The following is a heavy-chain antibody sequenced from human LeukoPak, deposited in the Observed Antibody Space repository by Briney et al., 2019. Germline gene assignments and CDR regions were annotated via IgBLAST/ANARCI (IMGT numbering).Heavy chain of an antibody. D-gene: IGHD3-22*01. Sequence: SETLSLTCTVSGGSISSGSYYWSWIRQPAGKGLEWIGRIYSSGSTYYNPSLKSRVTISVDTSKNQFSLKLSSVTAAETAVYYCAREAYYYDSSGYWDAFDIWGQGTMVTVSS. CDR2: IYSSGST. CDR3: AREAYYYDSSGYWDAFDI. CDR1: GGSISSGSYY. J-gene: IGHJ3*02. V-gene: IGHV4-61*02.